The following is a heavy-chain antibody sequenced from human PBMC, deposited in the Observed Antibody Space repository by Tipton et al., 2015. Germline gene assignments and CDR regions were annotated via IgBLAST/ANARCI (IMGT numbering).Heavy chain of an antibody. V-gene: IGHV4-39*01. D-gene: IGHD6-13*01. CDR2: IYYSGST. J-gene: IGHJ5*02. CDR3: ARQIAVAARDWFDP. Sequence: LRLSCTVSGVSINTYYWGWIRQPPGKGLEWIGSIYYSGSTHYNPSLKSRVTISVDTPKNQFSLKLSSVTAADTAVYYCARQIAVAARDWFDPWGQGTLVTVSS. CDR1: GVSINTYY.